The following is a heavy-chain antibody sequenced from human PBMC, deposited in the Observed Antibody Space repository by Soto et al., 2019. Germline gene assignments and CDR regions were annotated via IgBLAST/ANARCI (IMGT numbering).Heavy chain of an antibody. Sequence: GGSLRLSCAASGFTFSNYAMSWVRQAPGKGLEWVSYISSSSSTIYYADSVKGRFTISRDNAKNSLYLQMNSLRDEDTAVYYCASVPDFDRDYWGQGTLVTVSS. J-gene: IGHJ4*02. CDR2: ISSSSSTI. CDR3: ASVPDFDRDY. D-gene: IGHD3-9*01. V-gene: IGHV3-48*02. CDR1: GFTFSNYA.